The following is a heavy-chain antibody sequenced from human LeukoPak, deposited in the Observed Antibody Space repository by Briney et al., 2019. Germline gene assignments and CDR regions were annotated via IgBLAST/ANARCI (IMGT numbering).Heavy chain of an antibody. Sequence: SVKVSCKASGGTFSSYAISWVRQAPGQGLEWMGGIIPIFGTANYAQKFQGRVTITADESTSTAYMELSSLRSEDTAVYYCARGLEPNYYDSSGYYVGYYYNGMDVWGQGTTVTVPS. CDR2: IIPIFGTA. CDR1: GGTFSSYA. D-gene: IGHD3-22*01. CDR3: ARGLEPNYYDSSGYYVGYYYNGMDV. J-gene: IGHJ6*02. V-gene: IGHV1-69*01.